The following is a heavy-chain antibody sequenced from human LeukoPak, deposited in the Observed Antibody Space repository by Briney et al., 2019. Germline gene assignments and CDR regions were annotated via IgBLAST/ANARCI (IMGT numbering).Heavy chain of an antibody. J-gene: IGHJ6*02. Sequence: GRSLRLSCAASGFTFSSYAMHWVRQAPGKGLEWVAVISYDGSNKYYADSVKGRFTISRDNSKNTLYLQMNSLGAEDTAVYYCAREGIVATSYYYYYGMDVWGQGTTVTVSS. CDR1: GFTFSSYA. CDR2: ISYDGSNK. CDR3: AREGIVATSYYYYYGMDV. D-gene: IGHD5-12*01. V-gene: IGHV3-30-3*01.